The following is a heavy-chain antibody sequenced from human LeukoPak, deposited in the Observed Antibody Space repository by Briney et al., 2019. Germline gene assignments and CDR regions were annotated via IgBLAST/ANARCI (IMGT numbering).Heavy chain of an antibody. CDR3: ARDYAWEAVAGMYNWFDP. Sequence: SQTLSLTCAISGDSVSSNSDAWNWVRQSPSRGLEWLGRTYYRSKWYNDYAVSVKSRITINPDTSKNQFSLQLNSVTPEDTAVYYCARDYAWEAVAGMYNWFDPWGQGTLVTVSS. CDR2: TYYRSKWYN. CDR1: GDSVSSNSDA. V-gene: IGHV6-1*01. D-gene: IGHD6-19*01. J-gene: IGHJ5*02.